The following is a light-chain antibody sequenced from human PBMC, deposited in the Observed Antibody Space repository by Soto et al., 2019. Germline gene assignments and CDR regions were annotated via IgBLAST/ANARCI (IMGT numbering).Light chain of an antibody. CDR1: SGSIASNY. CDR3: QSYGTTNQV. Sequence: NFMLTQPHSVSESPGKTVTISCTGSSGSIASNYVRWYQQRPGSAPTTVISENNQRPSGVPDRFSGSIDSSSNSASLTISGLKTEDEADYYCQSYGTTNQVFGGGTKLTVL. V-gene: IGLV6-57*02. CDR2: ENN. J-gene: IGLJ3*02.